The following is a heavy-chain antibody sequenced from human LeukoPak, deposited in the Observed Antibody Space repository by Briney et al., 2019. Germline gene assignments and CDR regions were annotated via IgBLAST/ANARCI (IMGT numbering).Heavy chain of an antibody. J-gene: IGHJ6*03. Sequence: PGGSLRLSCAASGFTFSSYAMSWVRQAPGKGLEWVSAISGSGGSTYYADSVKGRFTISRDNAKNSLYLQMNSLRAEDTALYYCARDQGSSWYDYYYYYMDVWGKGTTVTVSS. CDR2: ISGSGGST. V-gene: IGHV3-23*01. CDR3: ARDQGSSWYDYYYYYMDV. CDR1: GFTFSSYA. D-gene: IGHD6-13*01.